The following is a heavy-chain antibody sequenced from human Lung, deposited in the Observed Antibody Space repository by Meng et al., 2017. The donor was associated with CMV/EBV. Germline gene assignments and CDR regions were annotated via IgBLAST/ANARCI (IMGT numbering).Heavy chain of an antibody. J-gene: IGHJ1*01. CDR1: GYSISSGYY. D-gene: IGHD4-23*01. V-gene: IGHV4-38-2*02. CDR3: ARLGARGGNSLIDS. Sequence: SXTXSLXXTVSGYSISSGYYWGWIRQPPGKGLEWIGAIYHPDTTSYKPSLKGRVVISMDAPRDQFTLKLSSVTAADTDVYFCARLGARGGNSLIDSWGRGXLVTVSS. CDR2: IYHPDTT.